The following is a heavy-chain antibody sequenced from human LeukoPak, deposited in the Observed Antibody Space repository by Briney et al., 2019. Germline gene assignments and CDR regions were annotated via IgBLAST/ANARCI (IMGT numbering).Heavy chain of an antibody. CDR2: MNPDSGDT. J-gene: IGHJ5*02. CDR1: GYTFTSSD. CDR3: TRGWDL. Sequence: GASVKVSCKASGYTFTSSDIKWVQQATGQGLEWMGWMNPDSGDTGYAEKFQDRLTIAGDTSINTAYMELTNLKSEDTAVYYCTRGWDLWGQGTLVTVSS. V-gene: IGHV1-8*03.